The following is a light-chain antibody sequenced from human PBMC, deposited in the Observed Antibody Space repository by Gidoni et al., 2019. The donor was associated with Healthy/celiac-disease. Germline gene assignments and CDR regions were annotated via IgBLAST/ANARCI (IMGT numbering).Light chain of an antibody. CDR1: SSDVGGYNY. J-gene: IGLJ2*01. V-gene: IGLV2-14*01. Sequence: HSALTQPASVHGSPGQSITITCTGTSSDVGGYNYVSWYQQHPGKATKLMIYEVSNRPSGVANRFSGSKYGNTASLTISGLQAEDETEYYCSSYTSSSTVVFGGETKLTVL. CDR3: SSYTSSSTVV. CDR2: EVS.